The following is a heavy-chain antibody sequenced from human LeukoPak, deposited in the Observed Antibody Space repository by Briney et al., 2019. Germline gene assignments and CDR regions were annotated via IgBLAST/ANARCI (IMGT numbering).Heavy chain of an antibody. CDR3: ARDFGSYYSDSSGYDS. Sequence: GGSLRLSCAPSGLTLSIHTMIWARHAPGRGLKWVSFFTSSSNYIYYADSVKGRFAVSKDNAKNSLYIQMTSLRAEDTAVYYCARDFGSYYSDSSGYDSWGEGTLVTVSS. D-gene: IGHD3-22*01. CDR2: FTSSSNYI. CDR1: GLTLSIHT. J-gene: IGHJ5*02. V-gene: IGHV3-21*01.